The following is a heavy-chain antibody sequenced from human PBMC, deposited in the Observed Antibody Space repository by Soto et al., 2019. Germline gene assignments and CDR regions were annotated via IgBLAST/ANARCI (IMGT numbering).Heavy chain of an antibody. V-gene: IGHV3-48*02. Sequence: EVQLVESGGGLVQPGGSLRLSCAAPGFSISSYSLNWVRQAPGKGLEWVSYISSSSSTIYYADSVKGRLTISRDNAKNSLYLQMISLRDEDWSAHYCARSESSTSWLLYCWGQGTLVTVSS. D-gene: IGHD6-13*01. CDR2: ISSSSSTI. CDR1: GFSISSYS. J-gene: IGHJ4*02. CDR3: ARSESSTSWLLYC.